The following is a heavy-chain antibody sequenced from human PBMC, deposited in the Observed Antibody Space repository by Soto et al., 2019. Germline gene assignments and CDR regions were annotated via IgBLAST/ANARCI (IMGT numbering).Heavy chain of an antibody. CDR2: ISYDGSNK. J-gene: IGHJ6*02. V-gene: IGHV3-30-3*01. CDR1: GFTFSSYA. CDR3: ARGPYYDFWSGYYTQVSPNPPYGMDV. D-gene: IGHD3-3*01. Sequence: GGSLRLSCAASGFTFSSYAMHWVRQAPGKGLEWVAVISYDGSNKYYADSVKGRFTISRDNSKNTLYLQMNSLRAEDTAVYYCARGPYYDFWSGYYTQVSPNPPYGMDVWGQGTTVTVSS.